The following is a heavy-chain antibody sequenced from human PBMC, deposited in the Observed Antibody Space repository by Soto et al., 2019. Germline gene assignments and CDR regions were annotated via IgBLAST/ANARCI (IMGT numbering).Heavy chain of an antibody. CDR1: GFTFSSYA. CDR3: VKDRVCYCSGGTCYIFDS. V-gene: IGHV3-30*04. Sequence: PGGSLRLSCVPSGFTFSSYAMHWVHQAPGKGLEGVAIISYDGTNKYYADSVRGRFTISRDNSKNTLYLQMNSLRVEDTALYYCVKDRVCYCSGGTCYIFDSWGQGALVTGSS. J-gene: IGHJ4*02. D-gene: IGHD2-15*01. CDR2: ISYDGTNK.